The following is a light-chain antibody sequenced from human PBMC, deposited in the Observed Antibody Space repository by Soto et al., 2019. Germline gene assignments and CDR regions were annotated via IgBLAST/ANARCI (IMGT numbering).Light chain of an antibody. CDR1: QSVSNNY. Sequence: EIVLTQSPGTLSLSPGERATLSCRASQSVSNNYLAWYQQKPGQAPRLLIYGASNRATGIPDRFSGSGSGTEFTLTITSLQSEDFAVYYCQQHANWPPTFGGGTKVDIK. CDR2: GAS. CDR3: QQHANWPPT. J-gene: IGKJ4*01. V-gene: IGKV3-20*01.